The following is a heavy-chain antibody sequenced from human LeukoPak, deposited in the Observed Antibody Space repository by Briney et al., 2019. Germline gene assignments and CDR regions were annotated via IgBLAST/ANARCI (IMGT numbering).Heavy chain of an antibody. CDR1: GFTISANF. CDR3: ARDLSGYSFGFGGDL. D-gene: IGHD6-13*01. J-gene: IGHJ4*02. CDR2: MYSVAST. Sequence: GGSLRLSCAASGFTISANFMSWVRQAPGKGLEWVSVMYSVASTCYADSVKGRFTISRDGYKNTLDLQMDSLRVDDTAVYYCARDLSGYSFGFGGDLWGQGTLVTVSS. V-gene: IGHV3-66*01.